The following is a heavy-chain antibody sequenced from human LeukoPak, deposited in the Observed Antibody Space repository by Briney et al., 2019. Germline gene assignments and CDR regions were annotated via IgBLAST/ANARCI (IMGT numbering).Heavy chain of an antibody. CDR3: AAPSRIQLDY. J-gene: IGHJ4*02. CDR2: INHDGSST. Sequence: GGSLRLSCAASGFTFSYYWMHWVRQAPGKGLVWVSRINHDGSSTTYADSVKGRFTISRDNAKNTLYLQMNSLRSEDTAVYYCAAPSRIQLDYWGQGTLVTVSS. V-gene: IGHV3-74*03. CDR1: GFTFSYYW. D-gene: IGHD5-18*01.